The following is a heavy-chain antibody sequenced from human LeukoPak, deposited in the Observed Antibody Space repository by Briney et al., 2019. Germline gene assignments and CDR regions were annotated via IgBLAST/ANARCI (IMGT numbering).Heavy chain of an antibody. CDR2: INHSGST. CDR1: GGSFSGYY. D-gene: IGHD6-13*01. CDR3: ARVGDSSSYPFDY. J-gene: IGHJ4*02. V-gene: IGHV4-34*01. Sequence: PSETLSLTCAVYGGSFSGYYWSWIRQPPGKGLEWIGEINHSGSTNYNPSLKSRVTISVDTSKNQFSLKLSSVTAADTAVYYCARVGDSSSYPFDYWGQGTLVTVSS.